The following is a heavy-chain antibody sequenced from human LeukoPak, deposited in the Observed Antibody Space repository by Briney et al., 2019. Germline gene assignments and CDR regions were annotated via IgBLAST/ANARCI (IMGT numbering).Heavy chain of an antibody. CDR3: ARDRTIYYGMDV. J-gene: IGHJ6*02. Sequence: GSSVKVSCKASGGTFIIYAISWVRQAPGQGLEWMGRIIPILGIANYAQKFQGRVTITADKSTSTAYMELSSLRSEDTAVYYCARDRTIYYGMDVWGQGTTVTVSS. V-gene: IGHV1-69*04. D-gene: IGHD1-1*01. CDR2: IIPILGIA. CDR1: GGTFIIYA.